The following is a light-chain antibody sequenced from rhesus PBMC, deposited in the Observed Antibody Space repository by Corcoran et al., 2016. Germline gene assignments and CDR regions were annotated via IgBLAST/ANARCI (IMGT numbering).Light chain of an antibody. Sequence: DIQMTQSPSSLSASVGDRVTTTCRASQGISNWLAWYQQQPGKAPKLLIYRASNLEAGVPSRFRGSGSGTDFTLTISSLRAEDIATYYCQQHDNSPHSFGQGTKVEIK. CDR1: QGISNW. J-gene: IGKJ2*01. V-gene: IGKV1-69*01. CDR3: QQHDNSPHS. CDR2: RAS.